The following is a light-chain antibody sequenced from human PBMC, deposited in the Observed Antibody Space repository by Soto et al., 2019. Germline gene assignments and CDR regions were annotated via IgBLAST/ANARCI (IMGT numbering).Light chain of an antibody. J-gene: IGLJ3*02. V-gene: IGLV4-60*02. CDR1: SGHSNYI. Sequence: QLVLTQSSSASASLGSSVKLTCTLSSGHSNYIIAWHQQQPGKAPRYLMKLEGSGNYNKGSGIPDRFSGSSSGADRYLTISKLQVDHEADYYCETWGSNIHEGVFGGGTKLTVL. CDR2: LEGSGNY. CDR3: ETWGSNIHEGV.